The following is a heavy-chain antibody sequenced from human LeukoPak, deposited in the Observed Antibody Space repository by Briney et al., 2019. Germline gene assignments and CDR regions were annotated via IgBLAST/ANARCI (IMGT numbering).Heavy chain of an antibody. D-gene: IGHD3-22*01. Sequence: SETLSLTCAVSGGSISSSSYYWGWIRQPPGKGLECVGSIYYSGSTYYNPSLKRRVTISVDTSKNQFSLKLSSVTAADTAVYYCARPYYYDSSGYYAFDIWGQGTMVTVSS. CDR2: IYYSGST. J-gene: IGHJ3*02. CDR3: ARPYYYDSSGYYAFDI. CDR1: GGSISSSSYY. V-gene: IGHV4-39*01.